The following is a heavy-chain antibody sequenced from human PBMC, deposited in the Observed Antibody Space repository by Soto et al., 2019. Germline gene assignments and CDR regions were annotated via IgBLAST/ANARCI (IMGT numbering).Heavy chain of an antibody. J-gene: IGHJ6*02. V-gene: IGHV4-31*03. D-gene: IGHD4-17*01. CDR3: ARDRGGLRFPGGYYYYGMDV. CDR2: IYYSGST. CDR1: GGSISSGGYY. Sequence: SETLSLTCTVSGGSISSGGYYWSWIRQHPGKGLEWIGYIYYSGSTYYHPSLKSRVTISVDTSKNQFSLKLSSVTAADTAVYYCARDRGGLRFPGGYYYYGMDVWGQGTTVTVSS.